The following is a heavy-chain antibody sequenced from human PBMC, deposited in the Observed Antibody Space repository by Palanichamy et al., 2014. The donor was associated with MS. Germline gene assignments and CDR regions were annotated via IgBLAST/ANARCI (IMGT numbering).Heavy chain of an antibody. Sequence: EVQLLESGGGLIQPGGSLRLSCGASGFKFDNYAMTWVRQAPGKGLEWVSSITGAGTSTFYADSVKGRFTVSRDNPKNTLYLQMNSLRGEDSAVYFCARGKSESAVDWFDPWGQGTLVTVSS. V-gene: IGHV3-23*01. J-gene: IGHJ5*02. CDR2: ITGAGTST. CDR3: ARGKSESAVDWFDP. D-gene: IGHD3-16*01. CDR1: GFKFDNYA.